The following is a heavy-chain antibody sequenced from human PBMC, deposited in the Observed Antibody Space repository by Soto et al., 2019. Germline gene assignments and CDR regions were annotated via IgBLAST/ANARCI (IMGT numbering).Heavy chain of an antibody. V-gene: IGHV3-9*01. CDR3: AKSSFIAAADIEFDY. CDR2: ISWNSGSI. J-gene: IGHJ4*02. D-gene: IGHD6-13*01. Sequence: GGSLRLSCAASGFTFDDYAMHWVRQAPGKGLEGVSGISWNSGSIGYADSVKGRFTISRDNAKNSLYLQMNSLRAEDTALYYCAKSSFIAAADIEFDYWGQGTLVTVSS. CDR1: GFTFDDYA.